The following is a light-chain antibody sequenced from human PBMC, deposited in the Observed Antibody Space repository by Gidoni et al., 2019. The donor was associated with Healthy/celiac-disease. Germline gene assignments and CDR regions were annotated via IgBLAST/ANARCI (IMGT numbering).Light chain of an antibody. J-gene: IGKJ4*01. V-gene: IGKV3-15*01. CDR3: QQDNNWPPLT. CDR2: GAS. Sequence: EIVMTQSPATLSVSPGERATLSCRARQSVSSNIAWYQLKPGQAHRLLIYGASTRATGIPARFSGSGSGTEFTLTISNLQSEYFAVYYCQQDNNWPPLTFGGGTKVEIK. CDR1: QSVSSN.